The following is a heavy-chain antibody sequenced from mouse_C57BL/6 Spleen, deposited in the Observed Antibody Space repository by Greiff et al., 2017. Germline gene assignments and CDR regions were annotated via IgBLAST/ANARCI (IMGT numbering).Heavy chain of an antibody. D-gene: IGHD1-1*01. J-gene: IGHJ4*01. V-gene: IGHV2-2*01. Sequence: VMLVESGPGLVQPSQSLSITCTVSGFSLTSYGVHWVRQSPGKGLEWLGVIWSGGSTDYNAAFISRLSISKDNSKSQVFFKMNSLQADDTAIYYCARYYYGRGYYAMDYWGQGTSVTVSS. CDR1: GFSLTSYG. CDR2: IWSGGST. CDR3: ARYYYGRGYYAMDY.